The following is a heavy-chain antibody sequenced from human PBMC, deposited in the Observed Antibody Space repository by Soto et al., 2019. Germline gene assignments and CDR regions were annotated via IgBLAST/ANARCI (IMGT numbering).Heavy chain of an antibody. V-gene: IGHV4-31*03. D-gene: IGHD3-22*01. CDR1: GGSISSGGYY. J-gene: IGHJ6*02. CDR2: IYYSGST. CDR3: ARSWGTYYYDSSGYPYYYYGMDV. Sequence: QVQLQESGPGLVKPSQTLSLTCTVSGGSISSGGYYWSWIRQHPGKGLEWIGYIYYSGSTYYNPSLKSRVTISVDTSKNQFSLKLSSVTAADTAVYYCARSWGTYYYDSSGYPYYYYGMDVWGQGTTVTVSS.